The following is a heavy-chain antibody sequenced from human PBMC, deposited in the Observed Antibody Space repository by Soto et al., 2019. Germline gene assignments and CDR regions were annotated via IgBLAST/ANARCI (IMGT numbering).Heavy chain of an antibody. CDR1: GRSITSYY. Sequence: PSETLSLTCTVSGRSITSYYWSWILQPPGKGLEWIGYIYYSGNTNYNPSLKSRVTISVDTSKNQFSLKLSSVTAADTAVYYCARNFGVVSFYYYMGVWGKGTTVT. V-gene: IGHV4-59*01. J-gene: IGHJ6*03. CDR2: IYYSGNT. D-gene: IGHD3-3*01. CDR3: ARNFGVVSFYYYMGV.